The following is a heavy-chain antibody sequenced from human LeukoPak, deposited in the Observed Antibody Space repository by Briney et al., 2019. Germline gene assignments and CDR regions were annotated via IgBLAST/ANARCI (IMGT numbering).Heavy chain of an antibody. Sequence: ASVKVSCKASGDTFTSYDINWVRQATGQGLEWMGWMNPNSGNTGYAQKFQGRVTMTRNTSISTAYMELSSRRSEDTAVYYCASYAQWLDAFDIWGQGTMVTVSS. J-gene: IGHJ3*02. CDR2: MNPNSGNT. CDR1: GDTFTSYD. D-gene: IGHD6-19*01. V-gene: IGHV1-8*01. CDR3: ASYAQWLDAFDI.